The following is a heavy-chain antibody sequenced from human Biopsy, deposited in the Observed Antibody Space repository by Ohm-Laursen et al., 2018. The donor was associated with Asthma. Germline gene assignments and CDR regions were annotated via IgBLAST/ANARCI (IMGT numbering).Heavy chain of an antibody. CDR3: ARGVDRVTGLLDHFDS. D-gene: IGHD2-21*02. J-gene: IGHJ4*02. CDR2: VYYSGST. V-gene: IGHV4-59*01. Sequence: SQTLSLTCTVSGGSINNFYWSWIRQPPGKGLESIGHVYYSGSTNYNPSLKSRVTISIDASKNQFSLKLTPVTAADTAVYYCARGVDRVTGLLDHFDSWGQVTLVTVSS. CDR1: GGSINNFY.